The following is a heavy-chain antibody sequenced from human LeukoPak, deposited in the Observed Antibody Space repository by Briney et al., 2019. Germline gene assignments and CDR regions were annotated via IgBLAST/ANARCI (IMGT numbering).Heavy chain of an antibody. D-gene: IGHD2-2*01. J-gene: IGHJ4*02. CDR1: GYTLTTFY. Sequence: ASVKVSCKASGYTLTTFYIHWVRQAPGQGLEWMGKVNPTSGVSTYAQKFQGRVTMTRDTSTSTVYMELSSLRSDDAAVYFCARERGYCSGSGCYGSDYWGQGTLVTVSS. CDR2: VNPTSGVS. CDR3: ARERGYCSGSGCYGSDY. V-gene: IGHV1-46*01.